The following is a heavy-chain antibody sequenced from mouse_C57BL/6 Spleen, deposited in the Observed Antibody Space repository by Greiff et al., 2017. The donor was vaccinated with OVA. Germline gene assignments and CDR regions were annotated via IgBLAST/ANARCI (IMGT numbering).Heavy chain of an antibody. D-gene: IGHD2-4*01. CDR2: IRLKSDNYAT. V-gene: IGHV6-3*01. Sequence: DVQLVESGGGLVQPGGSMKLSCVASGFTFSNYWMNWVRQSPEKGLEWVAQIRLKSDNYATHYAESVKGRFTISRDDSKSSVYLQMNNLRAEDTGIYYCTTSYDYDVWYFDVWGTGTTVTVSS. CDR1: GFTFSNYW. CDR3: TTSYDYDVWYFDV. J-gene: IGHJ1*03.